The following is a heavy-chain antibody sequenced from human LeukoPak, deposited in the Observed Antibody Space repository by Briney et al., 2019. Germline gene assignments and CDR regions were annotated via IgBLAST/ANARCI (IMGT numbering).Heavy chain of an antibody. CDR1: GFTFSSYA. CDR3: AKGLLIAAVGPFDY. D-gene: IGHD6-13*01. CDR2: ISYDGSNK. V-gene: IGHV3-30-3*01. Sequence: PGGSLRLSCAASGFTFSSYAMHWVRQAPGKGLEWVAVISYDGSNKYYADSVKGRFTISRDNSKNTLYLQMNSLRAEDTAVYYCAKGLLIAAVGPFDYWGQGTLVTVSS. J-gene: IGHJ4*02.